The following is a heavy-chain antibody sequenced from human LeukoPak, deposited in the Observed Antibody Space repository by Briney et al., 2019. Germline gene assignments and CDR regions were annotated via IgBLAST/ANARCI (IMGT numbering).Heavy chain of an antibody. J-gene: IGHJ6*02. CDR3: AKDIVAEPYYYGMDV. CDR2: ISWNSGSI. V-gene: IGHV3-9*01. Sequence: GGSLRLSCAASGFTFDDYAMDWVRQAPGKGLEWVSGISWNSGSIGYADSVKGRFTISRDNAKNSLYLQMNSLRAEDTALYYCAKDIVAEPYYYGMDVWGQGTTVTVSS. D-gene: IGHD5-12*01. CDR1: GFTFDDYA.